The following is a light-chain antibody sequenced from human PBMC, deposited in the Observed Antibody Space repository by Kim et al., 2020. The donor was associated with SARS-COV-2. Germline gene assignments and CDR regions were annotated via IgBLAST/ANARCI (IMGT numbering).Light chain of an antibody. CDR3: QHSSNWPYT. J-gene: IGKJ2*01. CDR1: QSVSTY. Sequence: EIVLTQSPASLSLPPGERATLSCRASQSVSTYLAWYQQKPGQAPRLLMYDASSRATGIPARFSGSGSGTDFTLTISSLEPEDFAVYYCQHSSNWPYTFGQGTKLEIK. CDR2: DAS. V-gene: IGKV3-11*01.